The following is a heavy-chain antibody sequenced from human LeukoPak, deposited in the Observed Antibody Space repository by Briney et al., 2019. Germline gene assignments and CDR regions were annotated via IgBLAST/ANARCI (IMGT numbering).Heavy chain of an antibody. D-gene: IGHD3-9*01. V-gene: IGHV3-33*01. J-gene: IGHJ3*02. Sequence: GRSLRLSCAASGFTFSSYGMHWVRQAAGKGLEWVAVIWYDGSNEKYADSVKGRFTISRDNSKNTLYLQMKSLRAEDTAVYYCAREILRGFDIWGQGTMVIVSS. CDR1: GFTFSSYG. CDR3: AREILRGFDI. CDR2: IWYDGSNE.